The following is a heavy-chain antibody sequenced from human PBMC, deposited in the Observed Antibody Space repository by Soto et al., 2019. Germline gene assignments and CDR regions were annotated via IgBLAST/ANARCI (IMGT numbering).Heavy chain of an antibody. J-gene: IGHJ4*02. CDR3: AKVDEDSHLIAAAGNGFDY. CDR2: ISYDGSNK. D-gene: IGHD6-13*01. CDR1: GFTFSSYG. V-gene: IGHV3-30*18. Sequence: QVQLVESGGGVVQPGRSLRLSCAASGFTFSSYGMHWVRQAPGKGLEWVAVISYDGSNKYYADSVKGRFTISRDNSKNTLYLQMNSLRAEDTAVYYCAKVDEDSHLIAAAGNGFDYWGQGTLVTVSS.